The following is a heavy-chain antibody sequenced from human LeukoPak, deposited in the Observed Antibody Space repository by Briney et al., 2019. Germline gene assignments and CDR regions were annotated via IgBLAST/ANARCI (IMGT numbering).Heavy chain of an antibody. V-gene: IGHV1-69*04. D-gene: IGHD1-26*01. Sequence: SVKVSCKASGGTFSSYAISWVRQAPGQGLEWMGRIIPILGIANYAQKFQGRVTITADKSTSTAYMELRSLRSDDTAVYYCARGEKPYDYWGQGTLVSVSS. CDR3: ARGEKPYDY. J-gene: IGHJ4*02. CDR2: IIPILGIA. CDR1: GGTFSSYA.